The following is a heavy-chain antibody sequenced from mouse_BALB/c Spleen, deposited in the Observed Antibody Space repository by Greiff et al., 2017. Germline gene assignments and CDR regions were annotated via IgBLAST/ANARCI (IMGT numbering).Heavy chain of an antibody. V-gene: IGHV1-82*01. J-gene: IGHJ4*01. CDR2: IYPGDGDT. CDR3: ARSGGLNGSSYRAMDY. CDR1: GYAFSSSW. D-gene: IGHD1-1*01. Sequence: QVQLQQSGPELVKPGASVKISCKASGYAFSSSWMNWVKQRPGQGLEWIGRIYPGDGDTNYNGKFKGKATLTADKSSSTAYMQLSSLTSVDSAVYFCARSGGLNGSSYRAMDYWGQGTSVTVSS.